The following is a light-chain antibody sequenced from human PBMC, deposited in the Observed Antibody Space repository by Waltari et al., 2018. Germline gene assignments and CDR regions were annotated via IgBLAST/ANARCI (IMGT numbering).Light chain of an antibody. CDR1: QLRPKF. CDR2: QDM. Sequence: SYELTQPPSVSVSPGQTATITCPADQLRPKFVAWYQQKSGQSPVLVIYQDMKRPSGIPERFSGSNSGNTATLTISGTQVDDEADFYCQAWDTTIVVFGGGTKLTVL. V-gene: IGLV3-1*01. CDR3: QAWDTTIVV. J-gene: IGLJ2*01.